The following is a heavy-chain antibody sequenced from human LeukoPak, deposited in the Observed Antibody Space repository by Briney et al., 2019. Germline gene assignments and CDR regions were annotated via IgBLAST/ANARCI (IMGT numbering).Heavy chain of an antibody. J-gene: IGHJ3*01. CDR2: ISSSSSYI. V-gene: IGHV3-21*01. D-gene: IGHD2/OR15-2a*01. CDR1: GFTFSSYS. Sequence: GGSLRLSCAASGFTFSSYSMNWVRQAPGKGLEWVSSISSSSSYIYYADSVKGRFTISRDNANKLLDLQMNSLRGDDSAVYYCVRDDGSLIGRDWGQGTMVTVSS. CDR3: VRDDGSLIGRD.